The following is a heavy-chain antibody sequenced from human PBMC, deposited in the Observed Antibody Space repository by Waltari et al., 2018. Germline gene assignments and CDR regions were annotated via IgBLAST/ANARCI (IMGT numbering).Heavy chain of an antibody. CDR3: ARDGAGDIDLDN. J-gene: IGHJ4*02. Sequence: EVQLVESGGGLIQPGGSLRLSCAASGFTFNTYWMHWVRQVPGKGLVWVSRSNGEGSGTMYADSVKGRFTISRDNAKNTFYLQMNSLRVEDTAVYYCARDGAGDIDLDNWGQGTLVTVSS. D-gene: IGHD6-13*01. CDR1: GFTFNTYW. V-gene: IGHV3-74*03. CDR2: SNGEGSGT.